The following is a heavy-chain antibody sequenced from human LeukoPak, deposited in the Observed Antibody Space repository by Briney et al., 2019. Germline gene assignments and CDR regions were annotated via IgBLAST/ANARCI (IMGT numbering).Heavy chain of an antibody. D-gene: IGHD4-17*01. CDR2: IYYSGST. Sequence: SETLSLTGTVSGGSISSSSYYWGWIRQPPGKGLEWIGSIYYSGSTYYNPSLKSRVTISVDTSKNQFSLKLSSVTAADTAVYYCARAVTTSFGWFDPWGQGTLVTVSS. J-gene: IGHJ5*02. CDR3: ARAVTTSFGWFDP. CDR1: GGSISSSSYY. V-gene: IGHV4-39*01.